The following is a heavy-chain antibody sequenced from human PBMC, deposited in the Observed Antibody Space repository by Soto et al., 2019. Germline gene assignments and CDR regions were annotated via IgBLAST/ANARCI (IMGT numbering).Heavy chain of an antibody. CDR3: SRDLGMTTVVTPLGY. J-gene: IGHJ4*02. D-gene: IGHD4-17*01. V-gene: IGHV3-21*01. Sequence: AGGSLRLSCAASGFTFSSYTMNWVRQAPGKGLEWVSSISSNGNYIYYADSLKGRFTISRDNAKNSLFLQMNSLRADDTAVYYCSRDLGMTTVVTPLGYWGQGTLVTVSS. CDR1: GFTFSSYT. CDR2: ISSNGNYI.